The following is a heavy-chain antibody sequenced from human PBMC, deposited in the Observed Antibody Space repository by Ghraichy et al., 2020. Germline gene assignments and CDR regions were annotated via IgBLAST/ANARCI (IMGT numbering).Heavy chain of an antibody. CDR2: IYYSGST. J-gene: IGHJ6*02. D-gene: IGHD2-2*01. V-gene: IGHV4-59*01. Sequence: GSLRLSCTVSGGSISHYYWSWIRQPPGKGLEWIGYIYYSGSTPYNPSLKSRVTISVDTSKNQFSLKLSSVTAADTAVYYCARGFSCSSTSCYPSGLDVWGQGTTVTVSS. CDR1: GGSISHYY. CDR3: ARGFSCSSTSCYPSGLDV.